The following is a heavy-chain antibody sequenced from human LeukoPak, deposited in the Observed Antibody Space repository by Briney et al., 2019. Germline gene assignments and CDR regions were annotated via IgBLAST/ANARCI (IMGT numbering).Heavy chain of an antibody. CDR1: GDSISPYY. V-gene: IGHV4-59*01. CDR3: ARLDRGSGSTYYFDY. D-gene: IGHD6-19*01. Sequence: PSETLSLTCTVSGDSISPYYWSWIRQPPGKGLEWIGYIHYTGSTNYNPSLNSRVSISVDTSKNQFSLKLSSVTAADTAVYYCARLDRGSGSTYYFDYWGQGTLVTVSS. J-gene: IGHJ4*02. CDR2: IHYTGST.